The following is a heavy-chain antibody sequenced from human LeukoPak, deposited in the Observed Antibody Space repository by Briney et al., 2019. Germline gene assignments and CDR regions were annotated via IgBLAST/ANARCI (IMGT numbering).Heavy chain of an antibody. Sequence: GGSLRLSCAASGFTFSSYEMNWVRQAPGKGLEWVSYISSSGSTIYYADSVKGRFTISRDNAKNSLYLQMNSLRAEDTAVYYCARDSSGWYELYFDYWGQGTLVTVSS. V-gene: IGHV3-48*03. CDR1: GFTFSSYE. CDR3: ARDSSGWYELYFDY. CDR2: ISSSGSTI. J-gene: IGHJ4*02. D-gene: IGHD6-19*01.